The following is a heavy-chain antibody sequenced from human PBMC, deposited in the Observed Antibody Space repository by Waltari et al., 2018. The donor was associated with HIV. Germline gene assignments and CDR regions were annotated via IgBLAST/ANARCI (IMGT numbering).Heavy chain of an antibody. CDR1: GFRFKVVN. J-gene: IGHJ4*02. D-gene: IGHD2-21*02. V-gene: IGHV3-48*01. Sequence: ESGGGSVQPGNSLRLSCRPSGFRFKVVNMNWVRKAPGKGLEWIAYISGDTKTIYYANSIKGRFFVSRDNDKNSLYLQMNNLSIADTAKYYCSREVTSSKVMNYWGQGTPVLVS. CDR3: SREVTSSKVMNY. CDR2: ISGDTKTI.